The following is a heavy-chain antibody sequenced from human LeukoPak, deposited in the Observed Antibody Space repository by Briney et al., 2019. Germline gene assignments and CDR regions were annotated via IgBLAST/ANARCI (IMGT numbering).Heavy chain of an antibody. D-gene: IGHD1-26*01. J-gene: IGHJ3*02. Sequence: GGSLRLSCAASGFTFSSYAMSWVRQASGKGLEWVSAISGSGGSTYYADSVKGRFTISRDNSKNTLYLQMNSLRAEDTAVYYCAKREYSGSYYPRGAFDIWGQGTMVTVSS. CDR2: ISGSGGST. V-gene: IGHV3-23*01. CDR3: AKREYSGSYYPRGAFDI. CDR1: GFTFSSYA.